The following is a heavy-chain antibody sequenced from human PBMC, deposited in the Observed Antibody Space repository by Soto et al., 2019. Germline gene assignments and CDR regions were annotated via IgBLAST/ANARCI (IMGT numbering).Heavy chain of an antibody. CDR2: INHSGST. V-gene: IGHV4-34*01. Sequence: PSETLSLTCAVYGGSFSGYYWSWIRQPPGKGLEWIGEINHSGSTNYNPSLKSRVTISVDTSKNQFSLKLSSVTAADTAVYYCARRWLYYDYVWGSYRFDYWGQGTLVTVSS. D-gene: IGHD3-16*02. CDR1: GGSFSGYY. CDR3: ARRWLYYDYVWGSYRFDY. J-gene: IGHJ4*02.